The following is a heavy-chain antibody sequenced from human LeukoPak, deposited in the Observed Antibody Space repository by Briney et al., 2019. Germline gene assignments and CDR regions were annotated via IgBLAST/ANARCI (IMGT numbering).Heavy chain of an antibody. J-gene: IGHJ4*02. CDR3: ARGPVVVAATPDY. D-gene: IGHD2-15*01. CDR2: ISSSSSYI. Sequence: GGSLRLSCAASGFTFSSYSMNWVRQAPGKGLEWVSSISSSSSYIYYADSVKGRFTISRDNAKNSLYLQMNSLRAEDTAVYYCARGPVVVAATPDYWGQGTLVTVSS. V-gene: IGHV3-21*01. CDR1: GFTFSSYS.